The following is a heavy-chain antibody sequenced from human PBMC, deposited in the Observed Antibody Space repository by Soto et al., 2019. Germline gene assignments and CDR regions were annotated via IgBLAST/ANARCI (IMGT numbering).Heavy chain of an antibody. D-gene: IGHD2-21*02. Sequence: ASMKVSRKASGYTFTGYYMHWVRQAPGQGLEWMGWVNPNSGGTNHAQKFQGRGTMNRDTSISTAYMELSRLRSDDTAVYYCARVAYCGGDCYSYGLTFDYWGQGTLVTVSS. CDR3: ARVAYCGGDCYSYGLTFDY. CDR1: GYTFTGYY. V-gene: IGHV1-2*02. J-gene: IGHJ4*02. CDR2: VNPNSGGT.